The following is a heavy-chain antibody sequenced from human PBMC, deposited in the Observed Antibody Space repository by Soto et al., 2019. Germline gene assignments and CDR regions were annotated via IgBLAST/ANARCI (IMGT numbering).Heavy chain of an antibody. V-gene: IGHV3-74*01. Sequence: PGGSLRLSFAASGFTFSSHWMHWVRQAPGKVLVWVSHIGPDGSSTRDAHSVQGRFTISRDNSRNTLYLQMNSLRDEDTAVYYCARGKDWSYGYWGQGILVTVSS. D-gene: IGHD3-9*01. J-gene: IGHJ4*02. CDR2: IGPDGSST. CDR1: GFTFSSHW. CDR3: ARGKDWSYGY.